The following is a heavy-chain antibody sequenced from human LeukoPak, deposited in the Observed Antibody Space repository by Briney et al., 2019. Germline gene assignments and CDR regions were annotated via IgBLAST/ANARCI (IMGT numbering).Heavy chain of an antibody. J-gene: IGHJ4*02. CDR3: ASPKGNTVSPGGEY. CDR2: ISSSSGTI. D-gene: IGHD4-17*01. V-gene: IGHV3-48*01. CDR1: GFTFSSYG. Sequence: QAGGSLRLSCAASGFTFSSYGMNWVRQAPGKGLEWVSYISSSSGTIYYADSVKGRFTISRDNAKNSLYLQMNSLRAEDTAVYYCASPKGNTVSPGGEYWGQGTLVTVSS.